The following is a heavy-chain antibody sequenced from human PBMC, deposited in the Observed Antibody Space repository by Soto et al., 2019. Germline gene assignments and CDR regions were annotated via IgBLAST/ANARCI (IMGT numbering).Heavy chain of an antibody. Sequence: QVQLVQSGAEVKKPGASARVSCKASGYSFTTYYMHWVRQAPGQGLEWVGIINPRSGNTTYAQKFEGRITMTRDSSTSTVYMELSSRTSEDTAFYYCTRYSSVWYGGFDYWGQGTLVTVSS. J-gene: IGHJ4*02. D-gene: IGHD6-19*01. V-gene: IGHV1-46*03. CDR3: TRYSSVWYGGFDY. CDR2: INPRSGNT. CDR1: GYSFTTYY.